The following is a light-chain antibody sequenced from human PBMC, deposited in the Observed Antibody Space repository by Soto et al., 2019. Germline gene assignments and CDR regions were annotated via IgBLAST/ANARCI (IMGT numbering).Light chain of an antibody. J-gene: IGKJ4*01. V-gene: IGKV1-17*01. CDR1: QSIRYY. CDR3: VQHYSYPLT. CDR2: SAF. Sequence: DIQMTQSPSSLSASVGDRVTITCRASQSIRYYLNWYQQKPGKAPKLLIYSAFSLLSGVPSRFSGSGSGTEFTLTVSSLQPEDFATYYCVQHYSYPLTFGGGTKVDIK.